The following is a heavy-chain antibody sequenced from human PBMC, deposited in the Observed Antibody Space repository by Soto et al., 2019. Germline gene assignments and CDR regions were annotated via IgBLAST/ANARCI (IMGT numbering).Heavy chain of an antibody. V-gene: IGHV5-51*01. D-gene: IGHD6-13*01. CDR2: IYPGDSDT. CDR3: ASRLRLYSSSWYEFDY. CDR1: GYSFTSYW. Sequence: GESLKISCKGSGYSFTSYWIGWVRQMPGKGLEWMGIIYPGDSDTRYSPSFQGQVTISADKSISTAYLQWSSLKASDTAMYYCASRLRLYSSSWYEFDYWGQGTLVTVSS. J-gene: IGHJ4*02.